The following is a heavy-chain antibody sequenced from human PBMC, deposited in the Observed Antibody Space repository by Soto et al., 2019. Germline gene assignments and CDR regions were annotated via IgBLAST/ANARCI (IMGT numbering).Heavy chain of an antibody. J-gene: IGHJ4*02. CDR1: GQSFSGHS. D-gene: IGHD1-1*01. CDR3: ARGSGIVALPGELEVLNYDY. V-gene: IGHV4-34*01. CDR2: INESGST. Sequence: QVQLQQWGAGLVKPSETLSLSCAVYGQSFSGHSWAWIRQPPGKGLEWIGEINESGSTYYNPSLKSGVTISTDTSKTQVSLKLSSVSDPDTAAYFCARGSGIVALPGELEVLNYDYWGQGTLVSDSS.